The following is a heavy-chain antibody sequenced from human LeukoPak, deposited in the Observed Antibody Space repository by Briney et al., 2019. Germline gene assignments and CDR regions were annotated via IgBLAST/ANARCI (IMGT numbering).Heavy chain of an antibody. CDR2: IYYSGST. V-gene: IGHV4-39*07. D-gene: IGHD2-2*01. J-gene: IGHJ4*02. CDR1: GGSISSSGYY. CDR3: ARDCRQLGIVYYFDY. Sequence: SETLSLTCTVSGGSISSSGYYWGWIRQPPGKGLEWIGSIYYSGSTYYNPSLKSRVTISVDTSKNQFSLKLSSVTAADTAVYYCARDCRQLGIVYYFDYWGQGTLVTVSS.